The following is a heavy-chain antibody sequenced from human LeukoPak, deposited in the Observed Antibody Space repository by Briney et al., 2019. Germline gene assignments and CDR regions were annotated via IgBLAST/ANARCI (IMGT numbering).Heavy chain of an antibody. D-gene: IGHD3-10*01. V-gene: IGHV4-34*01. J-gene: IGHJ5*02. CDR1: GGSFSGYY. Sequence: PSETLSLTCAVYGGSFSGYYWSWIRQPPWKGLEWIGEINHSGSTNYNPSLKSRVTISVDTSKNQFSLKLSSVTAADTAVYYCAGGPRESYYNWFDPWGQGTLVTVSS. CDR3: AGGPRESYYNWFDP. CDR2: INHSGST.